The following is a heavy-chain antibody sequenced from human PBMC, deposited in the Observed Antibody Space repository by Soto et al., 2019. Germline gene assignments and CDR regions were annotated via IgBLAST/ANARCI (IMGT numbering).Heavy chain of an antibody. V-gene: IGHV4-4*02. CDR2: IYHSGST. Sequence: SETLSLTCAVSGGSISSSNWWSWVRQPPGKGLEWIGEIYHSGSTNYNPSLKSRVTISVDTSKNQFSLKLSSVTAADTAVYYCARDVMYYYDSSGYYVNWFDPWGQGTLVT. CDR3: ARDVMYYYDSSGYYVNWFDP. J-gene: IGHJ5*02. D-gene: IGHD3-22*01. CDR1: GGSISSSNW.